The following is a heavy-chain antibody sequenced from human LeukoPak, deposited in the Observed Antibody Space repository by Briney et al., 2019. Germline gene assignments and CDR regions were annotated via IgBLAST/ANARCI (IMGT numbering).Heavy chain of an antibody. D-gene: IGHD2-21*01. CDR2: INPNSGGT. V-gene: IGHV1-2*02. J-gene: IGHJ4*02. CDR1: GYTFTGYY. CDR3: TSDHVISPGFDY. Sequence: ASVKVSCKASGYTFTGYYMHWVRQAPGQGLEWMGWINPNSGGTNYAQKFQGRVTMTRDTSISTAYMELSRLRSDDTAVYYCTSDHVISPGFDYWGQGTLVTVPA.